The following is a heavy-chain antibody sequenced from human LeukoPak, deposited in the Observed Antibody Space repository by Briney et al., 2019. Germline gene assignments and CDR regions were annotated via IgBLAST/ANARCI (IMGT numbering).Heavy chain of an antibody. D-gene: IGHD6-13*01. J-gene: IGHJ6*03. CDR2: IKQDGSEK. V-gene: IGHV3-7*01. CDR3: ARVEGSSSWNDYYYYMDV. Sequence: GGSLRFSCAASGFTFSSYWMSWVRQAPGKGLEWVANIKQDGSEKYYVDSVKGRFTISRDNAKNSLYLQMNSLRAEDTAVYYCARVEGSSSWNDYYYYMDVWGKGTTVTVSS. CDR1: GFTFSSYW.